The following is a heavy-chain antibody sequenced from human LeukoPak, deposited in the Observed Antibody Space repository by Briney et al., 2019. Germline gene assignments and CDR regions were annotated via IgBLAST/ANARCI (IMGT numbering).Heavy chain of an antibody. CDR2: INPNSGGT. V-gene: IGHV1-2*06. J-gene: IGHJ5*02. D-gene: IGHD2-2*01. CDR1: GYTFTGYY. CDR3: ASHIPAASHNWFDP. Sequence: GASVKVSCKASGYTFTGYYMHWVRQAPGQGLEWMGRINPNSGGTNYAQKFQGRVTMTRDTSISTAYMELSRLRSDDTAVYYCASHIPAASHNWFDPWGQGTLVTVSS.